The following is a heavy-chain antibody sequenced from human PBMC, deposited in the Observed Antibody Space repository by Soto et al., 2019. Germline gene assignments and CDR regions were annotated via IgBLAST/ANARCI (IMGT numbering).Heavy chain of an antibody. V-gene: IGHV3-23*01. CDR1: GFTFSSYT. Sequence: EVQLLESGGGLVQPGGSLRLSCAASGFTFSSYTMSWVRQAPGKGLEWVSGISATGGSTYYADSVKGRFTFSRDNSNNTLYLQMNSLRAEDTAVYYCAKGFIRDCGGDCTVDTWGQGTLVTVSS. D-gene: IGHD2-21*02. CDR2: ISATGGST. J-gene: IGHJ5*02. CDR3: AKGFIRDCGGDCTVDT.